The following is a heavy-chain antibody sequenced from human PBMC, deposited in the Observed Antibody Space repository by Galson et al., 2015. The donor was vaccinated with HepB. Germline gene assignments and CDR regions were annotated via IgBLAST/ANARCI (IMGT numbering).Heavy chain of an antibody. Sequence: ETLSLTCTVSGYSISSGYYWGWIRQPPGKGLEWNGSIYHSGSTYYNPSLKSRVTISVDTSKNQFSLKLSSVTAADTAVYYCASRGGTMVRGVMVYWGQGTLVTVSS. CDR2: IYHSGST. J-gene: IGHJ4*02. V-gene: IGHV4-38-2*02. D-gene: IGHD3-10*01. CDR3: ASRGGTMVRGVMVY. CDR1: GYSISSGYY.